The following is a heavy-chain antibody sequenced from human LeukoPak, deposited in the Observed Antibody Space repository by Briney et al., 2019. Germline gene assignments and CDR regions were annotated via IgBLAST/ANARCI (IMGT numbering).Heavy chain of an antibody. CDR3: ARDLQGDGAFDI. V-gene: IGHV4-59*01. J-gene: IGHJ3*02. Sequence: SETLSLTCTVSGGSISSYYWSWIRQPPGKGLEWIVYICYSGSTNYNPSLKSRVTISVDTSKNQFSLKLSSVTAADTAVYYCARDLQGDGAFDIWGQGTMVTVSS. D-gene: IGHD3-10*01. CDR1: GGSISSYY. CDR2: ICYSGST.